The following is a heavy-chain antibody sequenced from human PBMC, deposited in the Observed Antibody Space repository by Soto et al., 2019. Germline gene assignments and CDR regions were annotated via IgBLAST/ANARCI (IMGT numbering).Heavy chain of an antibody. CDR1: GGSISSGYY. Sequence: SETLSLTCTVSGGSISSGYYWSWIRQYPGKGLEWIGYIYYSGNTYYNPSLKSRVSISLDTSKSQFSLKLDSVTAADTAVYYCARDAPVKLRVPNSMDVWGQGTTVTVSS. J-gene: IGHJ6*02. CDR2: IYYSGNT. V-gene: IGHV4-31*03. CDR3: ARDAPVKLRVPNSMDV. D-gene: IGHD3-16*01.